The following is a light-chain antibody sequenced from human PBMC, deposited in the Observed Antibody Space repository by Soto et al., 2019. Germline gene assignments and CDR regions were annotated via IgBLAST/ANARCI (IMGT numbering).Light chain of an antibody. V-gene: IGLV2-14*01. CDR1: SSDVGGYNY. Sequence: QSVLTQPASVSGSPGQSITISCTGTSSDVGGYNYVSWYQQHPGKVPKLMIHEVSNRPSGVSNRFSGSKSGNTASLTISGLQAEDEADYYCNSYTSSSTYVFGTGTKVTVL. CDR3: NSYTSSSTYV. CDR2: EVS. J-gene: IGLJ1*01.